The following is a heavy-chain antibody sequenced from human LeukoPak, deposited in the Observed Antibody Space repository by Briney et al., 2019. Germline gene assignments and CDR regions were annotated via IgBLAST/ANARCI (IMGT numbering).Heavy chain of an antibody. Sequence: PGGSLRLSCAASGFTFSNYAMHWVRQAPGKGLEWVALISYDGSNKYYADSVKGRFTISRDNSKNTLYLQMNSLRAEDTAVYYCARAYSGYAYFDYWGQGTLVTFSS. J-gene: IGHJ4*02. CDR3: ARAYSGYAYFDY. D-gene: IGHD5-12*01. CDR1: GFTFSNYA. CDR2: ISYDGSNK. V-gene: IGHV3-30-3*01.